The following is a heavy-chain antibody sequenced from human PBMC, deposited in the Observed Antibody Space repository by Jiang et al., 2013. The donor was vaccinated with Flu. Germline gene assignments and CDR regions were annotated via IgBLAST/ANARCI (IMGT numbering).Heavy chain of an antibody. CDR3: ARALTWGKYGSNLFYFDS. D-gene: IGHD7-27*01. CDR1: GFAVRGNY. V-gene: IGHV3-53*01. J-gene: IGHJ4*02. Sequence: VQLLESGGGLIQPGGSLRLSCAASGFAVRGNYMSWVRQAPGKGLEWVSVIYSDGSTYYGESVEGRFTISRDNSKNTLFLQMNSLRGDDTALYYCARALTWGKYGSNLFYFDSWGQG. CDR2: IYSDGST.